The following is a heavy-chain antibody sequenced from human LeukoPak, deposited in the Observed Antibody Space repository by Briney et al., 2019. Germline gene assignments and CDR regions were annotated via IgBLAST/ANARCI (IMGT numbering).Heavy chain of an antibody. J-gene: IGHJ4*02. D-gene: IGHD6-13*01. V-gene: IGHV3-30*03. CDR1: GFTFSSYG. CDR2: ISYDGSNK. CDR3: AREIAAGGFDY. Sequence: GGSLRLSCAASGFTFSSYGMHWVRQAPGKGLEWVAVISYDGSNKYYADSVKGRFTISRDNSKNTLYLQMNSLRAEDTAVYYCAREIAAGGFDYWGQGTLVTVSS.